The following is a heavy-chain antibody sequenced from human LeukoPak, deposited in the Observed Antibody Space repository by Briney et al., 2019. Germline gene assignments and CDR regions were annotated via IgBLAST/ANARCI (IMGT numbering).Heavy chain of an antibody. V-gene: IGHV1-2*04. Sequence: ASVKVSCKASGYTFTGYYMHWVRQAPGQGLEWMGWINPNSGGTNYAQKFQGWVTMTRDTSISTAYMELSRLRSDDTAVYYCAREASGICSGGSCYYFDYWGQGTLVTVSS. CDR3: AREASGICSGGSCYYFDY. J-gene: IGHJ4*02. CDR1: GYTFTGYY. CDR2: INPNSGGT. D-gene: IGHD2-15*01.